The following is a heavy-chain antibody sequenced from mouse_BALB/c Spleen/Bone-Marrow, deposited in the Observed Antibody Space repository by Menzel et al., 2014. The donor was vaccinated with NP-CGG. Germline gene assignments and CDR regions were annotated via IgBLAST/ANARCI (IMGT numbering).Heavy chain of an antibody. V-gene: IGHV1-18*01. CDR1: GYSFTGYT. CDR2: INPYNGGT. CDR3: TRMDGNYLYYYAMDY. Sequence: VHVKQSGPELVKPGASMKISCKASGYSFTGYTMNWVKQSHGKSLEWIGLINPYNGGTSYNQKFKGKATLTVDKSSNTAYMELLSLTSEDSAVYYCTRMDGNYLYYYAMDYWGQGTSVTVSS. J-gene: IGHJ4*01. D-gene: IGHD2-1*01.